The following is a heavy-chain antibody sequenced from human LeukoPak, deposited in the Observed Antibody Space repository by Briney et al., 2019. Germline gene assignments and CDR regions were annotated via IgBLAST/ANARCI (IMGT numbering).Heavy chain of an antibody. V-gene: IGHV3-30*04. J-gene: IGHJ4*02. CDR2: KSYDGSKK. CDR1: GFTFSNYA. Sequence: GGSLRLSCAASGFTFSNYAMHWVRQAPGKGLEWVAVKSYDGSKKDYADSEKGRFTISRDNSKNTLYLQMNSLRAEDTAIYYCARGAHKRDDYGGFFDYWGQGTLVTVSS. D-gene: IGHD4-23*01. CDR3: ARGAHKRDDYGGFFDY.